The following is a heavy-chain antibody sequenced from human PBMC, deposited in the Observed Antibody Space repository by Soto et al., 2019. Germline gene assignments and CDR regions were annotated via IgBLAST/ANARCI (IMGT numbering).Heavy chain of an antibody. CDR1: GFSLTITGVT. V-gene: IGHV2-5*01. Sequence: QITLKESGPSLVKPTQTLTLTCTFSGFSLTITGVTVSWIRQPPGKGLEWLARVYWHDDKRYNPSLRNRLTIAKDASKTRVALTLANVGPVDTATYYCAHSHFEILTGPFDSWGRGTLVTVAS. CDR2: VYWHDDK. J-gene: IGHJ5*01. D-gene: IGHD3-9*01. CDR3: AHSHFEILTGPFDS.